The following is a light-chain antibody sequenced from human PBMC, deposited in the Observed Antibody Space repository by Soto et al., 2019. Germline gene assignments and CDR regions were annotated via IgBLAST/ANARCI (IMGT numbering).Light chain of an antibody. V-gene: IGKV3-20*01. CDR3: QHYGSSPPT. J-gene: IGKJ4*01. Sequence: EIVLTQSPGTLSLSPGERATLSCRASQSVYKNFLAWYQQKPGQAPRLLINGASNRATGLPDRFSGSGSGPAFSLTIDSLEPEDFPLYFCQHYGSSPPTFGGGTKVPIK. CDR2: GAS. CDR1: QSVYKNF.